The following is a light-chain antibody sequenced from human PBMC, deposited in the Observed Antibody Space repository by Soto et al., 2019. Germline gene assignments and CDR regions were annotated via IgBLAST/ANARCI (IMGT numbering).Light chain of an antibody. V-gene: IGLV1-40*01. CDR3: QSFDSSLNGWV. CDR1: SSNIGAGHD. CDR2: GNT. Sequence: QSALTQPPSVSGAPGQRVTISCTGSSSNIGAGHDVHWYQQVPGTAPTLLVSGNTNRPSGVPDRFSGSNSGTSASLAITGLQAEDEADYSCQSFDSSLNGWVFGGGTKLTVL. J-gene: IGLJ3*02.